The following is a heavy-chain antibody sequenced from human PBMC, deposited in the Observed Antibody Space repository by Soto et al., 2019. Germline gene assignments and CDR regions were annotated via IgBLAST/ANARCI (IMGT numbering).Heavy chain of an antibody. V-gene: IGHV1-46*01. J-gene: IGHJ4*02. CDR3: ARDPQGYCSGGRCYHFDY. CDR2: INPSGDNI. D-gene: IGHD2-15*01. Sequence: QLQLVQSGAEVKKPGASVRVSCKASGYTLTSYSMHWVRQAPGQGLEWMGIINPSGDNIRYAQNFQGRVTMTRDTSTSTVYLELSSLRSEDTAIYYCARDPQGYCSGGRCYHFDYWGQGTLVTVSS. CDR1: GYTLTSYS.